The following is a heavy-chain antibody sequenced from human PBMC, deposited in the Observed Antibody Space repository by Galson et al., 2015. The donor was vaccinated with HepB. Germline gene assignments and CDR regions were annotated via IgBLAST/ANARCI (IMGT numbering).Heavy chain of an antibody. J-gene: IGHJ5*02. CDR1: GFTFSSYG. CDR2: IWYDGSNK. D-gene: IGHD6-6*01. Sequence: SLRLSCAASGFTFSSYGMHWVRQAPGKGLEWVAVIWYDGSNKYYADSVKGRFTISRDNSKNTLYLQMNSLRAEDTAVYYCARDRIAARPGWFDPWGQGTLVTVSS. V-gene: IGHV3-33*01. CDR3: ARDRIAARPGWFDP.